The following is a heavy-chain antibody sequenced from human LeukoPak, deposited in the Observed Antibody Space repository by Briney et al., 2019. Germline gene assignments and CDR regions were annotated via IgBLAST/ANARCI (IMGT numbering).Heavy chain of an antibody. V-gene: IGHV1-46*01. CDR3: ARPGYYYGSGSSTFDY. D-gene: IGHD3-10*01. CDR2: INPSGGST. Sequence: ASVKVSCKASGYTFTSYYMHWVRQAPGQGLEWMGIINPSGGSTSYAQKFQGRVTMTRDTSTSTVYMELSSLGSEDTAVYYCARPGYYYGSGSSTFDYWGQGTLVTVSS. J-gene: IGHJ4*02. CDR1: GYTFTSYY.